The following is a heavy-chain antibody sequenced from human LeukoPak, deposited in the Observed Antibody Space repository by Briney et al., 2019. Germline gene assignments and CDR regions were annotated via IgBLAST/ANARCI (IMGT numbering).Heavy chain of an antibody. CDR1: GYTFTSYY. CDR2: INPSGGST. V-gene: IGHV1-46*01. D-gene: IGHD6-13*01. Sequence: ASVEVSCKASGYTFTSYYMHWVRQAPGQGLEWMGIINPSGGSTSYAQKFQGRVTMTRDTSTSTVYMELSSLRSEDTAVYYCARDRGCGSSSCQIRIDFDYWGQGTLVTVSS. CDR3: ARDRGCGSSSCQIRIDFDY. J-gene: IGHJ4*02.